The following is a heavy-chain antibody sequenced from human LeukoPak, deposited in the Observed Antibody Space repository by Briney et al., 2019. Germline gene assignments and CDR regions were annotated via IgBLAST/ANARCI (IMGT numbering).Heavy chain of an antibody. CDR1: GGSFSGYY. J-gene: IGHJ4*02. D-gene: IGHD6-13*01. CDR3: ARGRGIYGY. Sequence: SETLSLTCAVCGGSFSGYYWSWIRQPPGKGLEWIGEINHSGSTDYNPSLKGRVTISVDTSKNQFSLKLSSVTAADTAVYYCARGRGIYGYWGQGTLVTVSS. V-gene: IGHV4-34*01. CDR2: INHSGST.